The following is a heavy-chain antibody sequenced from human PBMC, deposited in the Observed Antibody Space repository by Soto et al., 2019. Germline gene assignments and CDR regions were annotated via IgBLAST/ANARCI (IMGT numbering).Heavy chain of an antibody. CDR1: GGSFSCYY. Sequence: NPSETLSLTCAVYGGSFSCYYWSWIRQPPGKGLEWIGEINHSGSTNYNPSLKSRVTISVDTSKNQFSLKLSSVTAADTAVYYCARGTIPSWFDPWGQGTLVTVSS. D-gene: IGHD3-3*01. CDR3: ARGTIPSWFDP. CDR2: INHSGST. V-gene: IGHV4-34*01. J-gene: IGHJ5*02.